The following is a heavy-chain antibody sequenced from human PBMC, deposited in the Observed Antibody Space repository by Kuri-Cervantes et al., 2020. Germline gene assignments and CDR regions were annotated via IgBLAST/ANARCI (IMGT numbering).Heavy chain of an antibody. CDR2: INHSGSS. CDR3: ARDGGNSGDLDY. Sequence: ESLKISCAVYGGSFSDYYWTWIRQPPGKGLEWIGEINHSGSSKYNPSLKSRVTISVDTSKNQFSLQLNSVTPEDTAVYYCARDGGNSGDLDYWGQGTLVTVSS. CDR1: GGSFSDYY. D-gene: IGHD4-23*01. V-gene: IGHV4-34*01. J-gene: IGHJ4*02.